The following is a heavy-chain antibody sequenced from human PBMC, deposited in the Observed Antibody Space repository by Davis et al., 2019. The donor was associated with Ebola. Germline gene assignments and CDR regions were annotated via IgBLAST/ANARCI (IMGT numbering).Heavy chain of an antibody. CDR2: VYYSGNT. J-gene: IGHJ6*02. CDR3: ARGPELPGHSTSWNTYYAMDV. CDR1: GASISDYY. D-gene: IGHD6-13*01. Sequence: SETLSLTCTVSGASISDYYWSWIRQPPGKGLEYIGYVYYSGNTKSNPSLKSRLSISVDTSSNQISLTLSSVTAADTAVYFCARGPELPGHSTSWNTYYAMDVWGQGTTVTVSS. V-gene: IGHV4-59*01.